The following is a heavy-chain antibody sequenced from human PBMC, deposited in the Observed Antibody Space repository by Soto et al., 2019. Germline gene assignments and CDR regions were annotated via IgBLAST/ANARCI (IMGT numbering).Heavy chain of an antibody. D-gene: IGHD3-22*01. V-gene: IGHV3-23*01. Sequence: GGSLRLSCAASGFTFSSYAITWVRQAPGKGLEWVSGISGSSVMTYYADSVKGRFTISRDNSKNTLYLQMNSLRAEDTAVYYCAKSLYDSSGYQPLGFWGQGTLVTVSS. CDR1: GFTFSSYA. CDR2: ISGSSVMT. J-gene: IGHJ4*02. CDR3: AKSLYDSSGYQPLGF.